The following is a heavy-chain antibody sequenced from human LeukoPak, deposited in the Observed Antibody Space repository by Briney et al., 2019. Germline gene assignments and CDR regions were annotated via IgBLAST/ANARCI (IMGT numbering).Heavy chain of an antibody. CDR1: GGSISNYY. V-gene: IGHV4-4*07. CDR2: IYTSGNT. CDR3: ARDQHGFDP. J-gene: IGHJ5*02. Sequence: PSETLSLTCTVSGGSISNYYWSWVRQPAGKGLEWLGRIYTSGNTNYNPSLKSRVTMSVDTSKNQFSLKLTSVTAADTAMYYCARDQHGFDPWGQGTLVTVSS.